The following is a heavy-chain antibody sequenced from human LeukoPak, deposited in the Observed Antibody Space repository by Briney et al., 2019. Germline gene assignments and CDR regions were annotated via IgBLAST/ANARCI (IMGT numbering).Heavy chain of an antibody. CDR2: IDSSSENI. D-gene: IGHD4-17*01. V-gene: IGHV3-21*01. J-gene: IGHJ4*02. CDR1: GFTFNIYS. Sequence: PGGSLRLSCAASGFTFNIYSMTWVRQAPGKGLEWVSSIDSSSENIYYADSVRGRFTISRDNAKNSLFLQMSSLRAEDTAVYYCARWTTLTTKALDYWGQGTLVTVS. CDR3: ARWTTLTTKALDY.